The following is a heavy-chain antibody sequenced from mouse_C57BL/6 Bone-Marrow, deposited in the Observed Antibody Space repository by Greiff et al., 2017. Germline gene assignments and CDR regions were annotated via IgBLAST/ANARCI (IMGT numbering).Heavy chain of an antibody. V-gene: IGHV1-81*01. J-gene: IGHJ3*01. CDR1: GYTFTSYG. D-gene: IGHD2-1*01. Sequence: LVESGAELARPGASVKLSCKASGYTFTSYGISWVKQRTGQGLEWIGEIYPRSGNTYYNEKFKGKATLTADKSSSPAYMELRSLTSEDSAVYFCARRRDYGNPWFAYWGQGTLVTVSA. CDR2: IYPRSGNT. CDR3: ARRRDYGNPWFAY.